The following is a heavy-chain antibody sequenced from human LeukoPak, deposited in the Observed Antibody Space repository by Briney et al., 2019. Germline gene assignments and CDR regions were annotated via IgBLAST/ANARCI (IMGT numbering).Heavy chain of an antibody. D-gene: IGHD6-19*01. V-gene: IGHV3-21*01. CDR2: ISSSSSYI. CDR1: GFTFSSYS. Sequence: GGSLRLSCAASGFTFSSYSMNWVLQAPGKGLEWVSSISSSSSYIYYADSVKGRFTISRDNAKNSLYLQMNSLRAEDTAVYYCARSSDWFNWFDPWGQGTLVTVSS. J-gene: IGHJ5*02. CDR3: ARSSDWFNWFDP.